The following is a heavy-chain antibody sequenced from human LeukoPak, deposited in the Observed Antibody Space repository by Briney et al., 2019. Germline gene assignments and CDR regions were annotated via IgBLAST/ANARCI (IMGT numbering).Heavy chain of an antibody. D-gene: IGHD3-22*01. V-gene: IGHV3-13*01. J-gene: IGHJ4*02. CDR3: AGDIVVVISSYFDY. CDR2: IGTAGHT. CDR1: GFTFSGYD. Sequence: GGSLRLSCAASGFTFSGYDMHWVRLPPGKGLEWVSAIGTAGHTYYPDSVKGRFTISRENAKNSLYLQMNSLRAGDTAVYYCAGDIVVVISSYFDYWGQGTLVTVSS.